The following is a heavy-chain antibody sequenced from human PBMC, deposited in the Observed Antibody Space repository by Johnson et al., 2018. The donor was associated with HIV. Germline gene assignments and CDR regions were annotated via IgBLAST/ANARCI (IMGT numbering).Heavy chain of an antibody. D-gene: IGHD6-25*01. CDR1: GFTFSSYW. CDR3: ARDGPSAAV. Sequence: VQLVESGGDLVQPGGSLRLSCAASGFTFSSYWMHWVRQGPGKGLVWVSRINGDRSGITYADSVKGRFTISRDNSKNTLYLQMNSLRAEDTAVYYCARDGPSAAVWGQGTMVTVSS. CDR2: INGDRSGI. V-gene: IGHV3-74*01. J-gene: IGHJ3*01.